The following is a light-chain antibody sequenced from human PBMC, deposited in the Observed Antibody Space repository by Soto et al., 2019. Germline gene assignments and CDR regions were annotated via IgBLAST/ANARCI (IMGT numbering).Light chain of an antibody. CDR2: KVS. CDR3: MQGAHWPLT. V-gene: IGKV2-30*01. CDR1: ESLGKNDEYTY. Sequence: DVVLTQSPLSLPVTLGQPSSISCISSESLGKNDEYTYLSWFQQRPGQSPRRLIYKVSKRDSGVPERFSGSGSGTDFTLKINRVEAEDVGIYYCMQGAHWPLTFGGGTKVDIK. J-gene: IGKJ4*01.